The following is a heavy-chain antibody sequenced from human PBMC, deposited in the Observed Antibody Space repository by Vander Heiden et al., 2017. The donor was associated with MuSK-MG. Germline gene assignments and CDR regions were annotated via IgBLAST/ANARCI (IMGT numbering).Heavy chain of an antibody. CDR2: ISSSSSYI. V-gene: IGHV3-21*01. J-gene: IGHJ6*02. Sequence: EVQLVASGGGLVTPGGSLRLYWEGSGFTFKSYSMNWVRQDPGKGLEWVSSISSSSSYIYYADSVKGRFTISRDNAKNSLYLQMNSLRAEDTAVYYCASLSGMDVWGQGTTVTVAS. CDR3: ASLSGMDV. CDR1: GFTFKSYS.